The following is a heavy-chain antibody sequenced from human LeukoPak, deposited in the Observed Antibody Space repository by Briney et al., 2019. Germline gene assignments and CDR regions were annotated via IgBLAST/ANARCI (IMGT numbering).Heavy chain of an antibody. CDR3: ARDPLTHYFDY. D-gene: IGHD1-14*01. V-gene: IGHV4-59*01. Sequence: PSETLSLTCTVSGGSIRSYYWSWIRQPPGKGLEWIGYIYFSGSTSYNPSLKSRVTISVDTSKNQFSLKLSSVTAADTAIYYCARDPLTHYFDYWSQGTLVTVSS. CDR1: GGSIRSYY. CDR2: IYFSGST. J-gene: IGHJ4*02.